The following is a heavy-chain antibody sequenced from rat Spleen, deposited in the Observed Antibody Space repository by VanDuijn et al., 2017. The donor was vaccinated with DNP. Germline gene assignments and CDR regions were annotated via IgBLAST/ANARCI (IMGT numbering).Heavy chain of an antibody. CDR3: TKILDY. CDR1: GFTFSNSW. J-gene: IGHJ2*01. V-gene: IGHV5-58*01. Sequence: EVQQVESGGGLVQPGRSLKLSCVASGFTFSNSWMYWIRQAPGKGLEWLGSINPDGDTTYYPDSVKGRFTFSRDNAKNTVYLQMNSLRSEDTATYHCTKILDYWGQGVMVTVSS. CDR2: INPDGDTT.